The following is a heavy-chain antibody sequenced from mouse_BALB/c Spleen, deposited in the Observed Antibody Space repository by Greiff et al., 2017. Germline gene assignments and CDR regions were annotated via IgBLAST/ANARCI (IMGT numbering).Heavy chain of an antibody. J-gene: IGHJ3*01. Sequence: QVQLKESGPGLVAPSQSLSITCTVSGFSLTSYGVHWVRQPPGKGLEWLGVIWAGGSTNYNSALMSRLSISKDNSKSQVFLKMNSLQTDDTAMYYCARDDGNYEAYWGQGTLVTVSA. CDR1: GFSLTSYG. CDR3: ARDDGNYEAY. CDR2: IWAGGST. V-gene: IGHV2-9*02. D-gene: IGHD2-1*01.